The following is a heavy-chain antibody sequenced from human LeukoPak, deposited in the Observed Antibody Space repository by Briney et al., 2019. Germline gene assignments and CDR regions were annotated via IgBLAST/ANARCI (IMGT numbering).Heavy chain of an antibody. J-gene: IGHJ5*01. CDR2: ISGSGSTV. D-gene: IGHD4-23*01. CDR1: GFTFSDYY. CDR3: ARDRGNSDPGDWLDS. Sequence: GGSLRLSCAASGFTFSDYYMSWIRQAPGKGLEWVSYISGSGSTVYYAASVRGRFTISRDNAKNSLFLQMNSLRAEDTAVYYCARDRGNSDPGDWLDSWGQGTLVTVSS. V-gene: IGHV3-11*01.